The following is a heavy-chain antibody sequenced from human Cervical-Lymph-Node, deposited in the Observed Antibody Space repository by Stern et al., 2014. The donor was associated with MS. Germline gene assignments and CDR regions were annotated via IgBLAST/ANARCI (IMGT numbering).Heavy chain of an antibody. Sequence: VQLMQSGPEVKRPGESLKISCQASGYTFTSYWIGWVRQMPGKGLEWIAIIFPGGSDIRYSPSFQGQVTISADKSSSTAYLQWNNLKASDTAIYYCARQRYFDYCGQGTLVTVSS. V-gene: IGHV5-51*01. CDR1: GYTFTSYW. CDR3: ARQRYFDY. J-gene: IGHJ4*02. CDR2: IFPGGSDI.